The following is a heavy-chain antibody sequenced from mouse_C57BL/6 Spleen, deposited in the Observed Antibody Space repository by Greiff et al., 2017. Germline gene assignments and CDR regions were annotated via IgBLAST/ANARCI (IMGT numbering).Heavy chain of an antibody. D-gene: IGHD4-1*01. CDR2: IYPGSGST. J-gene: IGHJ1*03. CDR3: ARGGGTGYFDV. V-gene: IGHV1-55*01. CDR1: GYTFTSYW. Sequence: VQLKQPGAELVKPGASVKMSCTASGYTFTSYWITWVKQSPGQGLEWIGDIYPGSGSTNYNEKFKSKATLTVDTASSTAYMQLSSLTSEDAAVYYCARGGGTGYFDVWGKGTTVTVSS.